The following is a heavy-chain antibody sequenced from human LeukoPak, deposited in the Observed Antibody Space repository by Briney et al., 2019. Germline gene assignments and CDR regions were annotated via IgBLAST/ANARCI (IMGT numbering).Heavy chain of an antibody. CDR3: ARGVTESYYYYYYMDV. D-gene: IGHD1-14*01. CDR1: GGTFSSYA. CDR2: IIPIFGTA. Sequence: ASVKVSCKASGGTFSSYAISWVRQAPGQGLGWMGGIIPIFGTANYAQKFQGRVTITTDESTSTAYMELSSLRSEDTAVYYCARGVTESYYYYYYMDVWGKGTTVTFSS. J-gene: IGHJ6*03. V-gene: IGHV1-69*05.